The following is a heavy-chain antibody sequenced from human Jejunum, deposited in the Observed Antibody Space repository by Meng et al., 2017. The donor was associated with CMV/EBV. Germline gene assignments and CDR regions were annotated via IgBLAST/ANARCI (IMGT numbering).Heavy chain of an antibody. CDR2: TSAIGGGT. CDR1: GFTFTNYW. J-gene: IGHJ4*02. V-gene: IGHV3-23*01. Sequence: SGFTFTNYWMEWVRQAPGKGLEWVSATSAIGGGTYYADSVKGRFTISRDNSKNTIYLQMNSLRVEDTAVYYCTKDGSTSWNSESDYWGQGTLVTVSS. CDR3: TKDGSTSWNSESDY. D-gene: IGHD2-2*01.